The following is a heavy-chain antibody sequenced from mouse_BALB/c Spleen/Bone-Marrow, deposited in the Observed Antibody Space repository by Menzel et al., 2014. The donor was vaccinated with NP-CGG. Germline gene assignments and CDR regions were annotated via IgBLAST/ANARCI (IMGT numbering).Heavy chain of an antibody. Sequence: EVQVVESGGGLVKSGGSLKLSCAASGFTFNSYGMSWVRQTPEKRLEWVATISGGSYTFYPDSVKGRFTISRDNAKNNLYLQLSSLRSEDTALYYCARHAYYDQTEVSFVYWGQGTLVTVSA. CDR2: ISGGSYT. V-gene: IGHV5-9-2*01. J-gene: IGHJ3*01. D-gene: IGHD2-4*01. CDR3: ARHAYYDQTEVSFVY. CDR1: GFTFNSYG.